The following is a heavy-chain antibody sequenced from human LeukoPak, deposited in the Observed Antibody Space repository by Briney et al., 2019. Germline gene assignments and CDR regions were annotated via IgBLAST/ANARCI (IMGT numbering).Heavy chain of an antibody. CDR2: SYYSGST. Sequence: SETLSLTCTVSGASIRSHYWSWIRQPPGKGLEWIGYSYYSGSTNYNPSLKSRVTISVDTSKSQFSLKLTSVTAADTAVYYCARVPYTTGWPFYFDYWGQGILVTVSS. J-gene: IGHJ4*02. CDR3: ARVPYTTGWPFYFDY. CDR1: GASIRSHY. D-gene: IGHD6-19*01. V-gene: IGHV4-59*11.